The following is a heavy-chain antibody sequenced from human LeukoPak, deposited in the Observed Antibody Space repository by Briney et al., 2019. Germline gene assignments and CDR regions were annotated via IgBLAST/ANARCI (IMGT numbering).Heavy chain of an antibody. V-gene: IGHV3-33*01. CDR2: LWYHGRNE. J-gene: IGHJ4*02. D-gene: IGHD3-10*01. CDR1: GFTLSSHG. Sequence: GGSLRLSCAASGFTLSSHGMHWVRQAPGKGLEWVAVLWYHGRNEYYADSVKGRFSIFRDTSRSTLHLQMNSLRAEDTAVYYCARDSRGAFDYWDQGTLVTVSS. CDR3: ARDSRGAFDY.